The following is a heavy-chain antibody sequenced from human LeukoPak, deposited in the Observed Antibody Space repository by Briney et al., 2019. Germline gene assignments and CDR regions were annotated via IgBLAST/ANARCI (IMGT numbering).Heavy chain of an antibody. CDR1: GFTFSSHA. Sequence: GGSLRLSCAATGFTFSSHAMSWVRQAPGKGLQWVSGISGSGGSTNYADSVKGRFIISRDNSKNTLYLQMNSLRAEDTAVYYCANRPTVTESRYNWFDPWGQGTLVTVSS. J-gene: IGHJ5*02. D-gene: IGHD4-17*01. CDR3: ANRPTVTESRYNWFDP. V-gene: IGHV3-23*01. CDR2: ISGSGGST.